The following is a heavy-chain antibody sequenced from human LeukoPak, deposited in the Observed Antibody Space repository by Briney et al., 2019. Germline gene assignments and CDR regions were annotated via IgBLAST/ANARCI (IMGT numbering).Heavy chain of an antibody. Sequence: SETLSLTCAVYGGSFSGYYWSWIRQPPGKGLDWIGEINHSGSTNCNPSLKSRVTISVDTSKNQFSLKLSSVTAADTAVYYCARVLDSSGYYYGFDPWGQGTLVTVSS. D-gene: IGHD3-22*01. CDR1: GGSFSGYY. CDR3: ARVLDSSGYYYGFDP. CDR2: INHSGST. J-gene: IGHJ5*02. V-gene: IGHV4-34*01.